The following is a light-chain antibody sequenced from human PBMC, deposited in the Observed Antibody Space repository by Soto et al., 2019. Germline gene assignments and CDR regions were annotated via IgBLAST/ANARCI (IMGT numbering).Light chain of an antibody. CDR3: KQYNNWPWT. CDR2: GAS. CDR1: HSVSSS. V-gene: IGKV3D-15*01. J-gene: IGKJ1*01. Sequence: EIVMTQSPATLSVSPGERATLFCRASHSVSSSLAWYQQKPGQAPRLLIHGASTRATGIPARFSGSGSGTDFTLTISSLQSEDFAVYYCKQYNNWPWTVGQGTKVDI.